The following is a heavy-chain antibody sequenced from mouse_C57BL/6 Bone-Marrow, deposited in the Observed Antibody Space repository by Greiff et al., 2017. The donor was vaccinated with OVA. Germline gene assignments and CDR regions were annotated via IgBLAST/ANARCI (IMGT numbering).Heavy chain of an antibody. Sequence: EVKLQESGPVLVKPSESLSLTCSVTGYSITSGYYWNWIRQFPGNKLEWMGYISYDGSNNYNPSLKNRISITRDTSKNQFFLKLNSVTTEDTATYYCARDNYGSSYLWFAYWGQGTLVTVSA. V-gene: IGHV3-6*01. CDR3: ARDNYGSSYLWFAY. CDR1: GYSITSGYY. J-gene: IGHJ3*01. CDR2: ISYDGSN. D-gene: IGHD1-1*01.